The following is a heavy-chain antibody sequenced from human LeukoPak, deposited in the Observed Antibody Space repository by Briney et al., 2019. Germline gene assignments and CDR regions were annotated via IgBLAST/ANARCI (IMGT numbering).Heavy chain of an antibody. J-gene: IGHJ4*02. Sequence: GGSLILSCAASGFPFSNYNMTWVRPAPGKGLEWVSVIYSGGGTRYADSVKGRFTISRDNSKNTLYLQMNSLRAEDTAVYYCATHSGGYWGQGTLVTVSS. D-gene: IGHD3-16*01. V-gene: IGHV3-66*01. CDR3: ATHSGGY. CDR2: IYSGGGT. CDR1: GFPFSNYN.